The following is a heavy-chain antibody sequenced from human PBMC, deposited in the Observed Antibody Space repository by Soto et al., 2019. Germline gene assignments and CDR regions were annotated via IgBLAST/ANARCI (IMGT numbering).Heavy chain of an antibody. CDR3: WRHDKTALPPLDS. Sequence: QVHLVQSGAEVKSPGSAVKISCKVSGAGDTFSNYGLNWMRQATGQGLEWMGGTIPAFGTANYAQKVQGRATTAADTSTTTAYMELSSLRSDDTAVYYCWRHDKTALPPLDSWGQGTLVSVSS. D-gene: IGHD1-1*01. J-gene: IGHJ4*02. CDR2: TIPAFGTA. CDR1: GAGDTFSNYG. V-gene: IGHV1-69*06.